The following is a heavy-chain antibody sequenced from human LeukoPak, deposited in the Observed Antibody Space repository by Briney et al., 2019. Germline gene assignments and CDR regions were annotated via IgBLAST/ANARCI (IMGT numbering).Heavy chain of an antibody. J-gene: IGHJ4*02. CDR1: GFTFRSYA. CDR3: ARDFDFPDY. CDR2: ISGSGGST. V-gene: IGHV3-23*01. Sequence: GGSLRLSCAASGFTFRSYAMNWVRQAPGKGLEWVSSISGSGGSTYYADSVKGRFTISRDNSKNSLYLQMNSLRAEDTAVYYCARDFDFPDYWGQGTLVTVSS.